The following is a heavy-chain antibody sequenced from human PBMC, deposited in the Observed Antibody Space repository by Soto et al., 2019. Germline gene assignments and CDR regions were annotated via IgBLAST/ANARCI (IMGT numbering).Heavy chain of an antibody. V-gene: IGHV3-30*18. CDR2: ISYDGSNK. CDR1: GFTFSSYG. J-gene: IGHJ4*02. Sequence: PGGSLRLSCAASGFTFSSYGMHWVRQAPGKGLEWVAVISYDGSNKYYADSVKGRFTISRDNSKNTLYLQMNSLRAEDTAVYYCAKGSFDYWGQGALVTVSS. CDR3: AKGSFDY.